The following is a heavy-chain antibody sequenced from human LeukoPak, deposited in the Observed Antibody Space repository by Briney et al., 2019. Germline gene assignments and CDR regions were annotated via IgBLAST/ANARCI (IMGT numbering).Heavy chain of an antibody. CDR1: GGSISSYY. V-gene: IGHV4-59*01. CDR2: IYYSGST. D-gene: IGHD3-3*01. Sequence: PSETLSLTCTVPGGSISSYYWSWIRQPPGKGLEWIGYIYYSGSTNYNPSLKSRVTISVDTSKNQFSLKLSSVTAADTAVYYCARHKYYDFWSGCYADAFDIWGQGTMVTVSS. J-gene: IGHJ3*02. CDR3: ARHKYYDFWSGCYADAFDI.